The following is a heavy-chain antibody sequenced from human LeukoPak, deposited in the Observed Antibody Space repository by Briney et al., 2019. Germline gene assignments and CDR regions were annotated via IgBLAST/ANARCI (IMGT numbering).Heavy chain of an antibody. CDR1: GFTFSDYY. J-gene: IGHJ6*03. Sequence: GGSLRLSCAASGFTFSDYYMSWIRQAPGKGLEWVSYISSSGTTIYYADSVKGRFTISRDNAKNSLYLQMNSLRAEDTAVYYCARVLPLQYYYGSGSYYMDVWGKGTTVTVSS. D-gene: IGHD3-10*01. CDR2: ISSSGTTI. V-gene: IGHV3-11*04. CDR3: ARVLPLQYYYGSGSYYMDV.